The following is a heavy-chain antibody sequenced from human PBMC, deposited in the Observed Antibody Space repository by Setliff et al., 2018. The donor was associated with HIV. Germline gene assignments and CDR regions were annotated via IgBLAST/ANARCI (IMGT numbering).Heavy chain of an antibody. J-gene: IGHJ4*02. CDR2: IKPDGSEK. CDR3: AKDRPHMASALNY. Sequence: HPGGSLRLSCGASGFAFSNYWMTWVRQAPGKGLEWVAHIKPDGSEKYYVDSVKGRFTISRDNAKNSLYLQMNSLRDDDTSMYYCAKDRPHMASALNYWGQGTLVTVSS. D-gene: IGHD2-21*01. CDR1: GFAFSNYW. V-gene: IGHV3-7*01.